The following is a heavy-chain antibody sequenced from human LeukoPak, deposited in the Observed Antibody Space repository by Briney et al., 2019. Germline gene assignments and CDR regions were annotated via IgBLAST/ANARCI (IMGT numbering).Heavy chain of an antibody. CDR3: ARAKGYCSSTSCYYWFDP. CDR1: GGSFSGYY. V-gene: IGHV4-34*01. D-gene: IGHD2-2*01. Sequence: SETLSLNCAVYGGSFSGYYWSWIRQPPGKGLEWIGEINHSGSTYYNPSLKSRVTISVDRSKNQFSLKLSSVTAADTAVYYCARAKGYCSSTSCYYWFDPWGQGTLVTVSS. J-gene: IGHJ5*02. CDR2: INHSGST.